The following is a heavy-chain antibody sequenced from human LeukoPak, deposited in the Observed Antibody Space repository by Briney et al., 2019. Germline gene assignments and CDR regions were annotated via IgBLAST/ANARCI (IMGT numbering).Heavy chain of an antibody. CDR1: GFTFSSYA. V-gene: IGHV3-23*01. CDR3: ARTWGIAVAVDWYFDL. D-gene: IGHD6-19*01. CDR2: ISGSGGST. J-gene: IGHJ2*01. Sequence: PGGSLRLSCAASGFTFSSYAMSWVRQAPGKGLEWVSAISGSGGSTYYADSVKGRFTISRDNAKNSLYLQMNSLRAEDTAVYYCARTWGIAVAVDWYFDLWGRGTLVTVSS.